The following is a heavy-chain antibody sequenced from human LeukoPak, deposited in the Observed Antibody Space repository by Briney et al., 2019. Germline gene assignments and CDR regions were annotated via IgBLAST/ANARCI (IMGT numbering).Heavy chain of an antibody. Sequence: SETLPLPSTLSGGSLTTHYWAGLRQPPGKGLEWIGFVSKTGDTNSNPSLKSRVTISVDTSKNTISLQLSSLTAADTAVYFCARRGAPSKVTYLDTWGQTTLVTVSS. CDR3: ARRGAPSKVTYLDT. CDR1: GGSLTTHY. V-gene: IGHV4-59*08. CDR2: VSKTGDT. J-gene: IGHJ4*01. D-gene: IGHD1-26*01.